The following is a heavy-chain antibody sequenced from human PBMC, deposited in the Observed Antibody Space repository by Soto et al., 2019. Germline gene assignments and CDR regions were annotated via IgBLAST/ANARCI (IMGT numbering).Heavy chain of an antibody. J-gene: IGHJ3*02. V-gene: IGHV3-9*01. D-gene: IGHD6-13*01. CDR1: GFTFDDYA. CDR3: AKLSRRYSRSTDAFDI. Sequence: GGSLRLSCAASGFTFDDYAMHWVRQAPGKGLEWVSGISWNSGSIGYADSVKGRFTISRDNAKNSLYLQMNSLRAEDTALYYCAKLSRRYSRSTDAFDIWGQGTMVTVSS. CDR2: ISWNSGSI.